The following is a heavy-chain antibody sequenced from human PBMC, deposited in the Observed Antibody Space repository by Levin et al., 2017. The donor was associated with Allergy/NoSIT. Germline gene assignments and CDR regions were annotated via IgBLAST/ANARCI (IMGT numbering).Heavy chain of an antibody. CDR2: IYSGGST. CDR1: GFTVSSNY. CDR3: ARARGYGSGSYYNRDGMDV. Sequence: LSLPCAASGFTVSSNYMSWVRQAPGKGLEWVSVIYSGGSTYYADSVKGRFTISRDNSKNTLYLQMNSLRAEDTAVYYCARARGYGSGSYYNRDGMDVWGQGTTVTVSS. D-gene: IGHD3-10*01. V-gene: IGHV3-66*01. J-gene: IGHJ6*02.